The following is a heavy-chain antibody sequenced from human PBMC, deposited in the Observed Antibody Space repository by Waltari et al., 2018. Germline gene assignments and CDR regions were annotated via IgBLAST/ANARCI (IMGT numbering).Heavy chain of an antibody. Sequence: QVQLQESGPGLVKPSETLSLICNVSGGSIISYYWNWIRQPAGKGLEWIGRIYASGSTSYNPSLESRISMSVDTSKNHCSLKLSSVTAADTGVYYCAGSSNFGIYGLDVWGQGTTVVVSS. J-gene: IGHJ6*02. D-gene: IGHD3-3*01. CDR3: AGSSNFGIYGLDV. V-gene: IGHV4-4*07. CDR2: IYASGST. CDR1: GGSIISYY.